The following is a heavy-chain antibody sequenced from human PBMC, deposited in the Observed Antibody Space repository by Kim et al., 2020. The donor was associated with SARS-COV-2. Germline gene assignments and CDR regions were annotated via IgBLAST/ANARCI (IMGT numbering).Heavy chain of an antibody. CDR2: IIPIFGTA. J-gene: IGHJ6*02. CDR1: GGTFSSYA. V-gene: IGHV1-69*13. Sequence: SVKVSCKASGGTFSSYAISWVRQAPGQGLEWMGGIIPIFGTANYAQKFQGRVTITADESTSTAYMELSSLRSEDTAVYYCARTSWGCSYYYYGMDVWGQGTTVTVSS. CDR3: ARTSWGCSYYYYGMDV. D-gene: IGHD7-27*01.